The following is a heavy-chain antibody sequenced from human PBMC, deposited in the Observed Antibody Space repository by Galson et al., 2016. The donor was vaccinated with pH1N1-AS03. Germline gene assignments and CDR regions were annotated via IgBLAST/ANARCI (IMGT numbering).Heavy chain of an antibody. Sequence: SLRLSCAASGFIFSNYAMSWVRQAPGKGLEWVSAITSRGSTYYADSVKGRFTISRDNPKNTLYLQMNSLRAEDTAVYYCAKDPIQYGDYVWCFDYWGQGTLVTVSS. CDR1: GFIFSNYA. D-gene: IGHD4-17*01. CDR2: ITSRGST. V-gene: IGHV3-23*01. CDR3: AKDPIQYGDYVWCFDY. J-gene: IGHJ4*02.